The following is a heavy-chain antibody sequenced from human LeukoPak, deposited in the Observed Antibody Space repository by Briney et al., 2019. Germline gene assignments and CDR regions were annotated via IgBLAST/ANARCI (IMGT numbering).Heavy chain of an antibody. CDR1: GFTFSNYW. Sequence: GGSLRLSCISSGFTFSNYWMSWVRQAPGKGPEWVAHIKENGNEQYYADSVKGRFTISRDNSKNTLYLQMNSLRVEDTAVYYCAKLSSSASAYWGQGTLVTVSS. CDR3: AKLSSSASAY. CDR2: IKENGNEQ. D-gene: IGHD6-6*01. V-gene: IGHV3-7*03. J-gene: IGHJ4*02.